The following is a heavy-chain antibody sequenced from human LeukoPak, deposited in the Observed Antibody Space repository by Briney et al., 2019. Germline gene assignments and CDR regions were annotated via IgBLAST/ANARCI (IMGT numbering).Heavy chain of an antibody. CDR2: ISSSGSTI. CDR3: ASAIVVVPAEYYFDY. Sequence: GGSLRLSCAASGFTFSSYEMNWVRRAPGKGLEWVSYISSSGSTIYYADSVKGRFTISRDNAKNSLYLQMNSLRAEDTAVYYCASAIVVVPAEYYFDYWGQGTLVTVSS. J-gene: IGHJ4*02. D-gene: IGHD2-2*01. CDR1: GFTFSSYE. V-gene: IGHV3-48*03.